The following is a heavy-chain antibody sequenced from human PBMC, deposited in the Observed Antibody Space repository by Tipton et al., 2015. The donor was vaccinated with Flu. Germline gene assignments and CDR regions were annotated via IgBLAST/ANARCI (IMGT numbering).Heavy chain of an antibody. Sequence: SLRLSCAASGFTVSSNYMSWVRQAPGKGLEWVSVIYSGGSTYYAGSVKGRFTISRDNSKNTLFLQMNSLRAGDTAIYYCAKVIPELVAGLDYWGQGTLVTVSS. V-gene: IGHV3-53*01. CDR2: IYSGGST. J-gene: IGHJ4*02. D-gene: IGHD6-19*01. CDR3: AKVIPELVAGLDY. CDR1: GFTVSSNY.